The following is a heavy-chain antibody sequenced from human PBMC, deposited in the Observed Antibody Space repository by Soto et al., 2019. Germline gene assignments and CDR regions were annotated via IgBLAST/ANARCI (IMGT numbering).Heavy chain of an antibody. Sequence: GGSWKPSLPPFESTSVSLAMNWVRQPQGRGLEWVSSISSRSSYIHYADSVKGRFTISRDNAKNSLYLQMNSLRAEDTAVYYCARDLSVYDSGGSDIDYWGQGTLVTVSS. D-gene: IGHD3-22*01. CDR3: ARDLSVYDSGGSDIDY. V-gene: IGHV3-21*01. J-gene: IGHJ4*02. CDR2: ISSRSSYI. CDR1: ESTSVSLA.